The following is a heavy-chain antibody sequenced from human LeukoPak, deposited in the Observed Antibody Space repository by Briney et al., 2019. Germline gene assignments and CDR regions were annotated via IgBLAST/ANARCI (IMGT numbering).Heavy chain of an antibody. Sequence: SETLSLTCTVSSDSISSYYWSWIRQPPGKGLEWIGFIYYSGSTNYNPSLRSRVTMSVDTSKNQFSLKLSSVTAADTAVYYCASGVSWDYSNYGLDYWGQGTLVTVSS. J-gene: IGHJ4*02. CDR3: ASGVSWDYSNYGLDY. D-gene: IGHD4-11*01. V-gene: IGHV4-59*12. CDR1: SDSISSYY. CDR2: IYYSGST.